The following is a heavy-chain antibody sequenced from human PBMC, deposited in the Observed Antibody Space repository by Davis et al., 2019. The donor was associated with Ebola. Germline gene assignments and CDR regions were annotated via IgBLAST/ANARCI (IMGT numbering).Heavy chain of an antibody. CDR3: AKDSIWSGYSTKYWYFDL. J-gene: IGHJ2*01. CDR1: GFTFRSYY. CDR2: ISGSGGST. D-gene: IGHD6-13*01. V-gene: IGHV3-23*01. Sequence: GESLKISCAASGFTFRSYYMHWVRQVSGKGLEWVSAISGSGGSTYYADSVKGRFTISRDNSKNTLYLQMNSLRAEDTAVYYCAKDSIWSGYSTKYWYFDLWGRGTLVTVSS.